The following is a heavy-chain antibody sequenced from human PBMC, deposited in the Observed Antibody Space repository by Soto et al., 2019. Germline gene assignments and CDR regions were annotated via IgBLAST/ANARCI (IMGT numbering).Heavy chain of an antibody. CDR2: MNPNSGNT. V-gene: IGHV1-8*01. J-gene: IGHJ6*03. CDR1: GYTFTSYD. Sequence: GASVKVSCKASGYTFTSYDINWVRQATRQGLEWMGWMNPNSGNTGYAQKFQGRVTMTRNTSISTAYMELSSLRSEDTAVYYCARGPNYDFWSGYYWPYYYYYMDVWGKGTTVTVSS. CDR3: ARGPNYDFWSGYYWPYYYYYMDV. D-gene: IGHD3-3*01.